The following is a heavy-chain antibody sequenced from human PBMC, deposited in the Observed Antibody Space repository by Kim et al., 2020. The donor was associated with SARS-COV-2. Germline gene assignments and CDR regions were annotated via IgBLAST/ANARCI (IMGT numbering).Heavy chain of an antibody. Sequence: GESLKISCKGSGYSFTSYWIGWVRQMPGKGLEWMGIIYPGDSDTRYSPSFQGQVTISADKSISTAYLQWSSLKASDTAMYYCARQAGKLLWFGEIGLYFDYWGQGTLVTVSS. J-gene: IGHJ4*02. CDR1: GYSFTSYW. CDR2: IYPGDSDT. CDR3: ARQAGKLLWFGEIGLYFDY. D-gene: IGHD3-10*01. V-gene: IGHV5-51*01.